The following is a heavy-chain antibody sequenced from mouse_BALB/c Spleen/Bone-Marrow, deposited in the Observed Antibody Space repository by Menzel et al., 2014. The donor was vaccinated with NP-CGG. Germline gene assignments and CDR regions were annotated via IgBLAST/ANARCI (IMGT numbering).Heavy chain of an antibody. J-gene: IGHJ3*01. V-gene: IGHV1S53*01. D-gene: IGHD1-1*01. CDR1: GYTFTDHA. CDR2: ISPGNGDI. CDR3: KSNNYGSSRGFVY. Sequence: VQLQQSDAELVKPGASVKMSCKASGYTFTDHAIHWVKQKPEQGLEWIGYISPGNGDIKYNEKFKGKATLTADKSSSTAYMQLNNQASEDSAVYFCKSNNYGSSRGFVYWGQGTPVTVSA.